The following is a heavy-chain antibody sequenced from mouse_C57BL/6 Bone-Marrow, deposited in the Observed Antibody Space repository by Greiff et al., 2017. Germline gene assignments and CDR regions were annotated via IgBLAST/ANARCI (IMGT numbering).Heavy chain of an antibody. Sequence: EVKLMESGEGLVKPGGSLKLSCAASGFTFSSYAMSWVRQTPEKRLEWVAYISSGGDYIYYADTVKGRFTISRDNARNTLYLQMSSLKSEDTAMYYCTRGDGKPYFDYWGQGTTLTVSS. V-gene: IGHV5-9-1*02. J-gene: IGHJ2*01. CDR3: TRGDGKPYFDY. CDR2: ISSGGDYI. D-gene: IGHD2-1*01. CDR1: GFTFSSYA.